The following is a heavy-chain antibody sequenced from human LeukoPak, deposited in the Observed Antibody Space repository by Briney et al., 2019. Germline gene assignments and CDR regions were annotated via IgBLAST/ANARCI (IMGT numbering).Heavy chain of an antibody. D-gene: IGHD7-27*01. Sequence: GGSLRLTCAASGFTFSSYTMSWVRQAPGKGLEWVSTITTSDGNTYYADSVKGRFTVSRDNSKNTLFLQMNSLRAEDTAVYYCAKDGGLWVSAHWGDSWGRGTLVTVSS. V-gene: IGHV3-23*01. CDR3: AKDGGLWVSAHWGDS. J-gene: IGHJ4*02. CDR2: ITTSDGNT. CDR1: GFTFSSYT.